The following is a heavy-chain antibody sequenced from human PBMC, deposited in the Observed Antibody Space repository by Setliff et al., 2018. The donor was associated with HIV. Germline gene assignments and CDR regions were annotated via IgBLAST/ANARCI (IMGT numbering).Heavy chain of an antibody. J-gene: IGHJ6*03. CDR1: RGTFNNYA. V-gene: IGHV1-69*10. D-gene: IGHD3-22*01. Sequence: SVKVSCKAARGTFNNYALSWVRQAPGQGLEWMGGIIPILDVPHYAQKFQGRVTISADKVTNTAYMELTTLRSEDTAMYYCAARPGVDSSGYYDYYYMDVWAKGTTVTVSS. CDR2: IIPILDVP. CDR3: AARPGVDSSGYYDYYYMDV.